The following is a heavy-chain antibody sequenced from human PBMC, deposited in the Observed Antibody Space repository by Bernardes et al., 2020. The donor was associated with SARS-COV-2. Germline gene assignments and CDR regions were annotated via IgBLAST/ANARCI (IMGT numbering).Heavy chain of an antibody. Sequence: GGSLRLSCAASGFTFGSAWFHWVRQAPGKGLVWVSRINPDGSSTNYADSVKGRFTISRDNAKNMLFLQMSGLRAEDTAMYYCAAVTWSKYDGFDIWGQGAMVTVSS. CDR2: INPDGSST. D-gene: IGHD1-26*01. V-gene: IGHV3-74*01. CDR3: AAVTWSKYDGFDI. CDR1: GFTFGSAW. J-gene: IGHJ3*02.